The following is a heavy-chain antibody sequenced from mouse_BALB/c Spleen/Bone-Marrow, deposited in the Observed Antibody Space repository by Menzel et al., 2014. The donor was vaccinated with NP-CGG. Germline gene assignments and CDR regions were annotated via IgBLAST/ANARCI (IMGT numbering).Heavy chain of an antibody. CDR1: GFNIKDTH. CDR3: ARYCYSYYFDY. V-gene: IGHV14-3*02. CDR2: IDSANGNT. D-gene: IGHD1-2*01. Sequence: VQLQQSGAELVKPGALVKLFCTASGFNIKDTHMHRVKQRPEQGLEWIGRIDSANGNTKYDPKFQGKATITADTSSNTAYLQLSSLTSEDTAVYYCARYCYSYYFDYWGQGTTLTVSS. J-gene: IGHJ2*01.